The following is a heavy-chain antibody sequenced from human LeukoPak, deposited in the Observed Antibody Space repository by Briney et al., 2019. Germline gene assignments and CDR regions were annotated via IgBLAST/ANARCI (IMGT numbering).Heavy chain of an antibody. D-gene: IGHD3-3*01. J-gene: IGHJ4*02. Sequence: ASVKVSCKASRYTFTDYYIHWVRQAPGQGLEWMGWINPKSGATNYPQKFQGRVTMTRDTSISTAYMDLSRLRSDDTAVFYCARGRTTTLRYDFWSGYQIANFWGQGTLVTVSS. CDR2: INPKSGAT. CDR3: ARGRTTTLRYDFWSGYQIANF. CDR1: RYTFTDYY. V-gene: IGHV1-2*02.